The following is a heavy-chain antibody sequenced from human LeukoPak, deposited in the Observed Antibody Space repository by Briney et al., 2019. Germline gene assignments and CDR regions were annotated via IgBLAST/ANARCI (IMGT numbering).Heavy chain of an antibody. Sequence: GGSLRLSCAASGFAFSNTGMTWVRQAPGRGREWVSTISPTGKGTHYADSVKGRFTISRDNSKTTLSLEMNSLRADDTATYYCARDAGGAWPFDYWGQGTRVIVSS. CDR1: GFAFSNTG. J-gene: IGHJ4*02. CDR2: ISPTGKGT. D-gene: IGHD4-17*01. V-gene: IGHV3-23*01. CDR3: ARDAGGAWPFDY.